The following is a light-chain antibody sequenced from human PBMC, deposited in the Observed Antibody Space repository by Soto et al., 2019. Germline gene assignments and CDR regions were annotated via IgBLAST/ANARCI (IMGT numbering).Light chain of an antibody. CDR2: DAS. J-gene: IGKJ1*01. CDR3: QQRSHWPP. V-gene: IGKV3-11*01. CDR1: QSVSSH. Sequence: EIVLTQSPATLSLSPGERATLSCRASQSVSSHLAWYQQKPGQSPRLLIYDASNRATGIPARFSGSGSGTDFTLTISSLEPEDFAFYFCQQRSHWPPFGQGTKVEIK.